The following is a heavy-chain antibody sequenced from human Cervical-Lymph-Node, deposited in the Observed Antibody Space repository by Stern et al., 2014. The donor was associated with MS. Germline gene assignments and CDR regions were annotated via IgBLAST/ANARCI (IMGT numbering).Heavy chain of an antibody. CDR2: IYWDNSQ. CDR1: GFSLLSSGEG. J-gene: IGHJ4*02. V-gene: IGHV2-5*02. D-gene: IGHD3-22*01. CDR3: AHTNYYDSLFDH. Sequence: QVTLRESGPALVKPTQTLTLTCSFSGFSLLSSGEGVGWIRQTPGKALEWLALIYWDNSQRHSPSLKTRVTVTKDTSKNQVVLTMTNMDPVDTGTYCAHTNYYDSLFDHWGQGSLVTVSS.